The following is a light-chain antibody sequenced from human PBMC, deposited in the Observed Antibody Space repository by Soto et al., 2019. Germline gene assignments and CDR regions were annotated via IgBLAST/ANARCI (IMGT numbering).Light chain of an antibody. J-gene: IGKJ2*01. CDR1: QSVSSN. Sequence: EIVLTQSPATLSVSPGERATLSCRASQSVSSNLAWYQQKPGQAPRLLIYSATNRATGIPARFSGSESETEFTLTISSLRSEDFAVYYCQQYHEWPPKYTFGQGTKLEIK. V-gene: IGKV3-15*01. CDR3: QQYHEWPPKYT. CDR2: SAT.